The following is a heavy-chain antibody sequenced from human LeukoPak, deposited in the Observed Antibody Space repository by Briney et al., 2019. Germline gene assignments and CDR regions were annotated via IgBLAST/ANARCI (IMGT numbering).Heavy chain of an antibody. Sequence: ASVKVSCKVSGYTLTELSMHWVRQAPGKGLEWMGGFDPEDGETIYAQKFQGRVTMTEDTSTDTAYMELSSLRSEDTAVYYCASAVSDIVATLGWFDPWGQGTLVTVSS. CDR2: FDPEDGET. CDR1: GYTLTELS. CDR3: ASAVSDIVATLGWFDP. J-gene: IGHJ5*02. V-gene: IGHV1-24*01. D-gene: IGHD5-12*01.